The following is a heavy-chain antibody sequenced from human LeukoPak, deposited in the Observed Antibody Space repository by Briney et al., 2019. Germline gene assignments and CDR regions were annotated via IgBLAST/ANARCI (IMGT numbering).Heavy chain of an antibody. CDR1: GDSVSSSTAA. V-gene: IGHV6-1*01. CDR2: TYYRSKWYN. D-gene: IGHD2-21*01. Sequence: SQTLSLTCAISGDSVSSSTAAWNWIRQSPSRGLEWLGRTYYRSKWYNDYAVSVKGRITINPDTSKNQLSLQLKSVTPEDTAVYFCTRGYSNPYYWFDPWGQGTLVTVSS. CDR3: TRGYSNPYYWFDP. J-gene: IGHJ5*02.